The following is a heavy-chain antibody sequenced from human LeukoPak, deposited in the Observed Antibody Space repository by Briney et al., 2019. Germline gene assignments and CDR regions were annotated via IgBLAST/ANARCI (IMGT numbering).Heavy chain of an antibody. J-gene: IGHJ5*02. CDR2: LNPINGDT. CDR3: ARHDGYGSGRWDWFDP. CDR1: GYTFNENY. V-gene: IGHV1-2*07. Sequence: ASVKVSCKASGYTFNENYIHWVRQAPGQGLEWMGSLNPINGDTKYAHPFNGRVTITMDTSISTVYMELKTLTSDDTAVYYCARHDGYGSGRWDWFDPWGQRTLVTVSS. D-gene: IGHD3-10*01.